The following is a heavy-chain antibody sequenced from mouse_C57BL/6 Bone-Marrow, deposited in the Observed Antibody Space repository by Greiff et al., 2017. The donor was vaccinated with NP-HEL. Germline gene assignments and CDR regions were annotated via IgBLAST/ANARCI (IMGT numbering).Heavy chain of an antibody. CDR2: IRNKANGYTT. D-gene: IGHD2-4*01. Sequence: EVKVVESGGGLVQPGGSLSLSCAASGFTFTDYYMSWVRQPPGKALEWLGFIRNKANGYTTEYSASVKGRFTTSTDNSQSILYLQINALRAEDSATYYCARSIYYEYAGDPFCAMDYWGQGTSVTVSS. CDR1: GFTFTDYY. J-gene: IGHJ4*01. V-gene: IGHV7-3*01. CDR3: ARSIYYEYAGDPFCAMDY.